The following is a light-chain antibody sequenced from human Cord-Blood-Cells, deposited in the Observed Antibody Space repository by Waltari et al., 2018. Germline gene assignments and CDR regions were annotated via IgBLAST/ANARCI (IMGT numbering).Light chain of an antibody. CDR3: QQSYSTLYT. CDR1: QSISSS. Sequence: DIQMTQSPSSSSASVGDSVTITCRASQSISSSLNWYQQKPGKAPKLLIYAASSLQSGVPSRFSGSGSGTDFTLTISSLQPEDFATYYCQQSYSTLYTFGQGTKLEIK. J-gene: IGKJ2*01. CDR2: AAS. V-gene: IGKV1-39*01.